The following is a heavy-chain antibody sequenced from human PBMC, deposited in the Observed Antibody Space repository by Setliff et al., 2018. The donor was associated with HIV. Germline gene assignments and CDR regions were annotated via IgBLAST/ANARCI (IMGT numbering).Heavy chain of an antibody. CDR2: INTGNGNT. J-gene: IGHJ5*02. D-gene: IGHD4-17*01. V-gene: IGHV1-3*04. Sequence: WASVKVSCKASGYTFTKYAMHWVRQAPGQRLEWMGWINTGNGNTKYSQKFQGRVTITRDTSASTVYMHMSSLRSEYTALYYCARDLTSGYYPHWFDPGGRGTQVTVSS. CDR3: ARDLTSGYYPHWFDP. CDR1: GYTFTKYA.